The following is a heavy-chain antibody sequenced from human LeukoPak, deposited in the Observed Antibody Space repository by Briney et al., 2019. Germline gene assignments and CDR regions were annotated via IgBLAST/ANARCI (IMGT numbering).Heavy chain of an antibody. D-gene: IGHD2-2*01. CDR2: IGTAGDT. Sequence: GGSLRLSCAASGFTFSSYDMHWVRQATGKGLEWVSAIGTAGDTYYPGSVKGRFTISRENAKNSLYLQMNSLRAGDTAVYYCARSEVAVVVPAPLDYWGQGTLVTVSS. J-gene: IGHJ4*02. CDR3: ARSEVAVVVPAPLDY. V-gene: IGHV3-13*01. CDR1: GFTFSSYD.